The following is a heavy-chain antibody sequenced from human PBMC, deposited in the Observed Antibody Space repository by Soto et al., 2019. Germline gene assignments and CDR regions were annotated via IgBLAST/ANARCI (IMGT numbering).Heavy chain of an antibody. Sequence: LQSGGGVVQPGVSLRLSCAASGFSLRDHALSWVRQAAGGGLEWVSGISGSEDRTNYADFVRGRFIISKDRAKNTLYLDMSGLRVDDTAVYFRGRTYTGGWGQGTLVTVSS. J-gene: IGHJ4*02. CDR3: GRTYTGG. D-gene: IGHD3-10*01. CDR2: ISGSEDRT. V-gene: IGHV3-23*01. CDR1: GFSLRDHA.